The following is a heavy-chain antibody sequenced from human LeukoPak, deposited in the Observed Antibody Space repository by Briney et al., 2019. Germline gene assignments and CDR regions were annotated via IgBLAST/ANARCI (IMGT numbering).Heavy chain of an antibody. CDR2: IYTSGST. CDR3: ARVQEDYYDSSGYYYFDC. Sequence: SETLSLTCTVSGGSISSYYWSWIRQPAGKGLEWIGRIYTSGSTNYNPSLKSRVTMSVDTSKNQFSLKLSSVTAADTAVYYCARVQEDYYDSSGYYYFDCWGQGTLVTVSS. V-gene: IGHV4-4*07. D-gene: IGHD3-22*01. CDR1: GGSISSYY. J-gene: IGHJ4*02.